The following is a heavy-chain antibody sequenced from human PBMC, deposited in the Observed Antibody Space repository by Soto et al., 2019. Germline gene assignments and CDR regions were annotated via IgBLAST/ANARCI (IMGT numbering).Heavy chain of an antibody. D-gene: IGHD3-22*01. CDR1: GGTFSSYT. J-gene: IGHJ4*02. V-gene: IGHV1-69*02. CDR3: ASRYDSSDY. CDR2: IIPILGIA. Sequence: QVQLVQSGAEVKKPGSSVKVSCKASGGTFSSYTISWVRQAPGQGLEWMGRIIPILGIANYAQKFQGRVTITADKSSSKASLELSSLRSADTAVYYCASRYDSSDYWGQGTLVTVSS.